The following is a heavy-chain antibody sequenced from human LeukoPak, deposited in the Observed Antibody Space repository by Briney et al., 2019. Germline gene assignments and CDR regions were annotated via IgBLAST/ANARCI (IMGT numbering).Heavy chain of an antibody. V-gene: IGHV3-23*01. CDR1: GFTFSNYA. D-gene: IGHD2-15*01. J-gene: IGHJ3*02. Sequence: GGSLRLSCAASGFTFSNYAMSWVRQAPGKGLEWVSGISTSGGNTLYADSVKGRFTVSRDNSKNTLFLQMSSLRAEDTAVYYCATGYCSGGGCYPRGAFDIWGQGTMVTVSS. CDR2: ISTSGGNT. CDR3: ATGYCSGGGCYPRGAFDI.